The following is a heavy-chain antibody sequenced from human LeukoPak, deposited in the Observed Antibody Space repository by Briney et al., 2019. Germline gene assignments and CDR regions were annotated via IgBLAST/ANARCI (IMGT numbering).Heavy chain of an antibody. CDR2: ISSSGSTI. J-gene: IGHJ6*03. V-gene: IGHV3-11*04. CDR3: ARVSSSYYYYMDV. Sequence: GGSLRLSCAASGFTFSDYYMSWIRQAPGKGLEWVSYISSSGSTIYYADSVKGRFTISRDNAKNSLYLQMNSLRAEDTAVYYCARVSSSYYYYMDVWGKGTTVTVSS. D-gene: IGHD6-13*01. CDR1: GFTFSDYY.